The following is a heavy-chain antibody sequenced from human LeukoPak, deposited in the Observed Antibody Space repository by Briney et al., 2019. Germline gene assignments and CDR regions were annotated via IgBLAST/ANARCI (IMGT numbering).Heavy chain of an antibody. CDR2: ISSSSSYI. CDR1: GFTFSSYS. D-gene: IGHD3-22*01. Sequence: GGSLRLSCAASGFTFSSYSMNWVRQAPGKGLEWVSSISSSSSYIYYADSVKGRFTISRDNAKNSLYLQMNSLRAEDTAVYYCARGPSGGPIDSSPDYWGQGTLVTVSS. V-gene: IGHV3-21*01. J-gene: IGHJ4*02. CDR3: ARGPSGGPIDSSPDY.